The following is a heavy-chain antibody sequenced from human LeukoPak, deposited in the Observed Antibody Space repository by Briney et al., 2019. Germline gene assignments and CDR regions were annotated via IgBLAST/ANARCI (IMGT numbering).Heavy chain of an antibody. V-gene: IGHV3-11*04. J-gene: IGHJ5*02. CDR1: GFTFSDYY. CDR2: ISSSGSTI. D-gene: IGHD2-2*01. Sequence: GGSLRLSCAASGFTFSDYYMSWIRQAPGKGLEWVSYISSSGSTIYYADPVKGRFTISRDNAKNSLYLQMNSLRAEDTAVYYCARHRVGGCSSTSCYGEPQSYRWFDPWGQGTLVTVSS. CDR3: ARHRVGGCSSTSCYGEPQSYRWFDP.